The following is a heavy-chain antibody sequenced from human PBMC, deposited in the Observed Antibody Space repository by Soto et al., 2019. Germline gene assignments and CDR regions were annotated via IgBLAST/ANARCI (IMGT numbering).Heavy chain of an antibody. Sequence: QVQLQESGSGLVKPSETLFLTCTVSGASITSVDYSWTWIRQPPGKGLEFIGSFSQGGPSYNPSLKSRVSISIDKSKNQFSLRLSSVTAADTAMYYCARGLFFDHWGQGTLVTVSS. J-gene: IGHJ5*02. CDR1: GASITSVDYS. CDR2: FSQGGP. V-gene: IGHV4-30-2*01. CDR3: ARGLFFDH.